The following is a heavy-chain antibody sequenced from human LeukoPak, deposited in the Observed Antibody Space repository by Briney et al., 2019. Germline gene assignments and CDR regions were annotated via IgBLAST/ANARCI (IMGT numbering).Heavy chain of an antibody. CDR2: ISGGGGST. CDR3: AKDLLYCSSPGCYLTGVY. V-gene: IGHV3-23*01. CDR1: GFTFSSYA. J-gene: IGHJ4*02. D-gene: IGHD2-2*01. Sequence: GGSLRLSCAASGFTFSSYAMSWVRQAPGKGLEWVSAISGGGGSTYFADSVKGPFTISRDNSKNTLDLQMNSLRAEDTAVYYCAKDLLYCSSPGCYLTGVYWGQGTLVTVSS.